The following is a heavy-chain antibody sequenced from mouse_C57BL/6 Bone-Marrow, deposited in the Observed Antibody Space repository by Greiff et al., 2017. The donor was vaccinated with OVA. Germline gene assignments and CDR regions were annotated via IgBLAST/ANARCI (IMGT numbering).Heavy chain of an antibody. CDR3: ARHGEGYYFDY. CDR2: ISNLAYSI. Sequence: EVKLQESGGGLVQPGGSLKLSCAASGFTFSDYGMAWVRQAPRKGPEWVAFISNLAYSIYYADTVTGRFTISRENAKNTLYLEMSSLRSEDTAMYYCARHGEGYYFDYWGQGTTLTVSS. V-gene: IGHV5-15*01. CDR1: GFTFSDYG. J-gene: IGHJ2*01.